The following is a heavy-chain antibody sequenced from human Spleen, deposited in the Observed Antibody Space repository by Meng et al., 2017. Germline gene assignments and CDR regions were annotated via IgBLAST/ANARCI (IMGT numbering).Heavy chain of an antibody. CDR2: MNPNSGNT. D-gene: IGHD3-10*01. Sequence: ASVKVSCKASGYTFTSYDINWVRQATGQGLEWMGWMNPNSGNTGYAQKFQGRVTMTRDTSTSTVYMELSSLRSEDTAVYYCARELLWFGESSHYFDYWGQGTLVAVSS. CDR1: GYTFTSYD. J-gene: IGHJ4*02. V-gene: IGHV1-8*01. CDR3: ARELLWFGESSHYFDY.